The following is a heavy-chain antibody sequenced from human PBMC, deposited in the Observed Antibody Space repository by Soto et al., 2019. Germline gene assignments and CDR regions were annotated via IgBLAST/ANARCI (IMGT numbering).Heavy chain of an antibody. V-gene: IGHV4-31*03. J-gene: IGHJ5*02. CDR2: TFYSGAT. CDR3: ARVQPYDYGANTGWLDP. CDR1: GGSISRGGYY. D-gene: IGHD4-17*01. Sequence: PSETLSLTCTVSGGSISRGGYYWSWIRQHPGKGLEWIGYTFYSGATYYNPSLKGRTIISVDTSKNQFSLTLTSLTAADTAVYYCARVQPYDYGANTGWLDPWGQGTLVTVSS.